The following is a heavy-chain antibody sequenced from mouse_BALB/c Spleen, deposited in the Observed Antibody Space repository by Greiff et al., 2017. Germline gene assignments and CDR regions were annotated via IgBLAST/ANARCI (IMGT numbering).Heavy chain of an antibody. J-gene: IGHJ4*01. CDR1: GFNIKDTY. V-gene: IGHV14-3*02. Sequence: VQLQQSGAELVKPGASVKLSCTASGFNIKDTYMHWVKQRPEQGLEWIGRIDPANGNTKYDPKFQGKATITADTSSNTAYLQLSSLTSEDTAVYYCARGGTARATSLYAMDYWGQGTSVTVSS. CDR3: ARGGTARATSLYAMDY. D-gene: IGHD3-2*01. CDR2: IDPANGNT.